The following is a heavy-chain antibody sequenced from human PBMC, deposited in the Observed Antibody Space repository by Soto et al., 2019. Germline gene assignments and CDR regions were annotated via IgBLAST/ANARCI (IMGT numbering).Heavy chain of an antibody. D-gene: IGHD3-16*02. J-gene: IGHJ4*02. Sequence: QVQLQESGPGLVKPSETLSLTCTVSGGSISSYYWSWIRQPPGKGLEWIGYIYYSGSTNYNPSLKSRVTISVDTSKNQCSLKLSSVTAADTAVYYCARGGMITFGGVIAHGPFDYWGQGTLVTVSS. CDR1: GGSISSYY. V-gene: IGHV4-59*01. CDR2: IYYSGST. CDR3: ARGGMITFGGVIAHGPFDY.